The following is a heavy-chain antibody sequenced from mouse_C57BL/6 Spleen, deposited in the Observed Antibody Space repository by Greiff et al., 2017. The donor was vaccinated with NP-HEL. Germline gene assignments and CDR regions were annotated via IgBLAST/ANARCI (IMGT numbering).Heavy chain of an antibody. CDR1: GYAFSSSW. V-gene: IGHV1-82*01. J-gene: IGHJ4*01. Sequence: VMLVESGPELVKPGASVKISCKASGYAFSSSWMNWVKQRPGKGLEWIGRIYPGDGDTNYNGKFKGKATLTADKSSSTAYMQLSSLTSEDSAVYFCAREAYYSNYRDYAMDYWGQGTSVTVSS. CDR3: AREAYYSNYRDYAMDY. D-gene: IGHD2-5*01. CDR2: IYPGDGDT.